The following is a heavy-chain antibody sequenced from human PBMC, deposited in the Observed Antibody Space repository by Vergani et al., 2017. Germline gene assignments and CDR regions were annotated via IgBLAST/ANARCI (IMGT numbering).Heavy chain of an antibody. J-gene: IGHJ5*02. D-gene: IGHD3-22*01. V-gene: IGHV4-39*01. CDR3: AGCFRDEGMIYGGTVENWFDP. Sequence: QLQLQESGPGLVKPSETLSLTCTVSGGSITYGAFYWGWIRQSPGKGLEWIGSIYYSENKFYNPSLESRVTLSIDTTKNQFSLKLKSVTAADTAVDYCAGCFRDEGMIYGGTVENWFDPWGQGTLVTVSS. CDR1: GGSITYGAFY. CDR2: IYYSENK.